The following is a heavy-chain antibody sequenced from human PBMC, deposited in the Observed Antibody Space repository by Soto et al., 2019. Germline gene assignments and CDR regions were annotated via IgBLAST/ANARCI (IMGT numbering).Heavy chain of an antibody. Sequence: EVQLVESGGGLVQPGGSLRLSCAASEFTFSGSAIHWVRQASGKGLEWLGLIRSKANNYATAYGASVKGRFTISRDDSKNTAYLQMNSLKTEDTAIYYCSRQMFSPDNHWGQGTLVTVSS. CDR3: SRQMFSPDNH. D-gene: IGHD3-10*02. CDR2: IRSKANNYAT. CDR1: EFTFSGSA. J-gene: IGHJ5*02. V-gene: IGHV3-73*01.